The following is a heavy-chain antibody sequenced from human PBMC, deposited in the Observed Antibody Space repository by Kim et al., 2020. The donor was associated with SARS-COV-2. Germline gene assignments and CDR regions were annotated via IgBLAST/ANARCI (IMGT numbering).Heavy chain of an antibody. V-gene: IGHV4-34*01. CDR1: GGSFSGYY. Sequence: SETLSLTCAVYGGSFSGYYWSWIRQPPGKGLEWIGEINHSGSTNYNPSLKSRVTISVDTSKNQFSLKLSSVTAADTAVYYCARGRAVAGTWFDYWGQGTL. D-gene: IGHD6-19*01. CDR3: ARGRAVAGTWFDY. CDR2: INHSGST. J-gene: IGHJ4*02.